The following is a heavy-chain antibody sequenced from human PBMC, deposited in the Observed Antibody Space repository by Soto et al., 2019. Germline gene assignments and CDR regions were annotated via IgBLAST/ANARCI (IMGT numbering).Heavy chain of an antibody. CDR2: IIPISGTT. J-gene: IGHJ4*02. CDR3: ARGPDGSGFDLFDD. Sequence: SVKLSCKSSGVTFSNHAISWVRQAPGQGPEWMGGIIPISGTTNYAQKFQGRVTITAAESMTTAYMELISLRYDDTAVYYCARGPDGSGFDLFDDWGQGIVGT. V-gene: IGHV1-69*13. D-gene: IGHD3-22*01. CDR1: GVTFSNHA.